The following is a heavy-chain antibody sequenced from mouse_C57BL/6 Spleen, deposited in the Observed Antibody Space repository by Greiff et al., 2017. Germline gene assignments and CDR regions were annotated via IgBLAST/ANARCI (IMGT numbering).Heavy chain of an antibody. CDR1: GFTFSSYG. CDR3: SRHPAAQASAMDY. CDR2: ISSGGSYT. J-gene: IGHJ4*01. Sequence: EVMLVESGGDLVKPGGSLKLSCAASGFTFSSYGMSWVRQTPDKRLEWVATISSGGSYTYYPDSVKGRFTISRDNAKNTLYLQMSSLKADDAAMYYCSRHPAAQASAMDYWGQGTSVTVSS. D-gene: IGHD3-2*02. V-gene: IGHV5-6*02.